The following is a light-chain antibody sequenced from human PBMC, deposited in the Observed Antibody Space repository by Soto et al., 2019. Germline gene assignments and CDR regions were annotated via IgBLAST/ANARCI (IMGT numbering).Light chain of an antibody. Sequence: QSVLTQPASVSGSPGQSITISCTGTSSDVGGYNYVSWYQQHPGKAPKLMIYYVTNRPSGVSNRVSGSKSGNTASLTISGLQAEDEADYYCSSYTSSSTLVVFGGGTKLTVL. V-gene: IGLV2-14*01. CDR3: SSYTSSSTLVV. CDR1: SSDVGGYNY. J-gene: IGLJ2*01. CDR2: YVT.